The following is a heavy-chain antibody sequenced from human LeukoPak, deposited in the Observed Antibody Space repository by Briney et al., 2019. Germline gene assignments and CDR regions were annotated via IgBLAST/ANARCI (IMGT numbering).Heavy chain of an antibody. D-gene: IGHD1-26*01. CDR2: IIPISGTT. CDR1: GGTFTSYA. CDR3: ATKLRLGGNWFDT. Sequence: ASVKVSCKTSGGTFTSYAITWVRQAPGQGLEWMGKIIPISGTTNYAQKFQGRVTFTADESTSTAYMELSSLRSEDTALYYCATKLRLGGNWFDTWGQGTLVTVSS. J-gene: IGHJ5*02. V-gene: IGHV1-69*13.